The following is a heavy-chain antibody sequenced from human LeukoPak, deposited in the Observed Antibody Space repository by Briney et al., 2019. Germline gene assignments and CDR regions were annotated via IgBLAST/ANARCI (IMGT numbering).Heavy chain of an antibody. CDR1: GGSISSYY. Sequence: PSETLSLTCTVSGGSISSYYWSWIRQPPGKGLEWIGYIYYSGSTNYNPSLKSRVTISLDTSKNQFSLKLTSVTAADSAVYYCARQPNSGDYFFDYWGQGTLVTVSS. D-gene: IGHD2-21*01. V-gene: IGHV4-59*08. J-gene: IGHJ4*02. CDR3: ARQPNSGDYFFDY. CDR2: IYYSGST.